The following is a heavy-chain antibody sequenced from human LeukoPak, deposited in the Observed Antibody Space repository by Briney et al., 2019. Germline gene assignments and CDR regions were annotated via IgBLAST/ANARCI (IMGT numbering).Heavy chain of an antibody. V-gene: IGHV3-48*02. J-gene: IGHJ3*02. CDR3: ARDGMVRGVIIWDAFDI. D-gene: IGHD3-10*01. Sequence: GGSLRLSCAASGFTLSSYSMNWVRQAPGKGLEWVSYISSSSSTIYYADSVKGRFTISRDNAKNSLYLQMNSLRDEDTAVYYCARDGMVRGVIIWDAFDIWGQGTMVTVSS. CDR1: GFTLSSYS. CDR2: ISSSSSTI.